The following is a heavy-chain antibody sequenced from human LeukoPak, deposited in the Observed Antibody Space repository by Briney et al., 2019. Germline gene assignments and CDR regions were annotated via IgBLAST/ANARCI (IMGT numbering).Heavy chain of an antibody. Sequence: ASVKVSCKASGYTFTRYGISWVRQAPGQGREWMGWISAYNGNTNYAQTLQGRVNMTTDTSTSTAYMELRSLRSDDTAVYYCARGEEVSYYDFWSGYGNFDYWGQGTLVTVSS. CDR1: GYTFTRYG. V-gene: IGHV1-18*01. CDR3: ARGEEVSYYDFWSGYGNFDY. D-gene: IGHD3-3*01. J-gene: IGHJ4*02. CDR2: ISAYNGNT.